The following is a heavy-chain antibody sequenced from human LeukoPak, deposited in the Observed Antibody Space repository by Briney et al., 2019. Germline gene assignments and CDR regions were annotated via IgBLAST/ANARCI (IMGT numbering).Heavy chain of an antibody. CDR3: ARYSGDFDY. CDR1: GGTFSSYA. J-gene: IGHJ4*02. CDR2: IIPILGIA. V-gene: IGHV1-69*04. D-gene: IGHD2-15*01. Sequence: ASVKVSCKASGGTFSSYAISWVRQAPGQGLEWMGRIIPILGIANYAQKFQGRVTTTADKSTSTAYMELSSLRSEDTAVYYCARYSGDFDYWGQGTLVTVSS.